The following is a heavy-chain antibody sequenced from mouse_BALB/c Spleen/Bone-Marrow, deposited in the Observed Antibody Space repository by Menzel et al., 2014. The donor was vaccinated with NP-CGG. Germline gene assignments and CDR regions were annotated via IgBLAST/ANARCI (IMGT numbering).Heavy chain of an antibody. CDR2: IHPSDSET. V-gene: IGHV1-61*01. CDR1: GYSFITYW. J-gene: IGHJ3*01. CDR3: ARKKVYYGISWFAY. D-gene: IGHD2-1*01. Sequence: QVQLQQSGTEVVRPGASVKLSCKASGYSFITYWMNWVKQRPGQGLEWVGTIHPSDSETRLNQKFKDKATLTVDKSSSTAYMQLNSPTSEDSAVYYCARKKVYYGISWFAYWGQGTLVTVSA.